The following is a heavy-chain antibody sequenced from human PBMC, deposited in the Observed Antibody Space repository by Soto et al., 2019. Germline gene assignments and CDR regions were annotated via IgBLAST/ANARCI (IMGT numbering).Heavy chain of an antibody. CDR3: ARQVPAAIRLGWFDP. Sequence: SETLSLTCTVSGGSVTSNYYYWGWIRQPPGKGLEWIGSIYYSGSTYYRPSLKSRVTISVDTSKNQFSLKLSSVTAADTAVYYCARQVPAAIRLGWFDPWGQGTLVTVSS. V-gene: IGHV4-39*01. CDR1: GGSVTSNYYY. J-gene: IGHJ5*02. D-gene: IGHD2-2*02. CDR2: IYYSGST.